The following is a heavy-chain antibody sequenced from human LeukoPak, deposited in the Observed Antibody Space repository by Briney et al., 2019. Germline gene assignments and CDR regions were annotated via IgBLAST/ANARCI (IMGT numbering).Heavy chain of an antibody. CDR2: IQSKTDGGTT. J-gene: IGHJ4*02. D-gene: IGHD3-10*01. Sequence: GGSLRLSCAASGFTFSNTWMNWVRQAPGKGLEWVGRIQSKTDGGTTEYAAPAKGRFTISRDDSKTTLYLQMNSLKTEDTAVYYCATLTVRGVINIWGQGTLVTVSS. CDR1: GFTFSNTW. V-gene: IGHV3-15*01. CDR3: ATLTVRGVINI.